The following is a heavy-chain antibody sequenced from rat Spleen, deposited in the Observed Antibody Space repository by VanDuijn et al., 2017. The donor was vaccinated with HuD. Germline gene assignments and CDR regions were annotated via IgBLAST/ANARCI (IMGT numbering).Heavy chain of an antibody. CDR3: TRGYVMDA. V-gene: IGHV5S13*01. CDR2: ISPSGGNT. Sequence: EVQLVESDGGLVQPGRSLKLSCAASGFTFSDYYMAWVRQAPTKGLEWVASISPSGGNTYYRDSMKGRFTISRDNAKNTQYLQMDSLRSEDTATYYCTRGYVMDAWGQGASVTVSS. J-gene: IGHJ4*01. CDR1: GFTFSDYY.